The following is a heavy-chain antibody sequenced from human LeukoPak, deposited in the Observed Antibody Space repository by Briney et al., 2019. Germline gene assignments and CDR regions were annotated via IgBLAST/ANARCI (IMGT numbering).Heavy chain of an antibody. CDR2: ISYDGSNK. J-gene: IGHJ4*02. D-gene: IGHD1-26*01. Sequence: PGGSLRLSCAASGFTFSTYGMHWVRQAPDKGLEGVAVISYDGSNKYYTDSVKGRFTISRDNSKHTLYLQMNSLRAEDTAVYYCAKASNGGSYYGVIIDYWGQGTLVTVSS. CDR3: AKASNGGSYYGVIIDY. V-gene: IGHV3-30*18. CDR1: GFTFSTYG.